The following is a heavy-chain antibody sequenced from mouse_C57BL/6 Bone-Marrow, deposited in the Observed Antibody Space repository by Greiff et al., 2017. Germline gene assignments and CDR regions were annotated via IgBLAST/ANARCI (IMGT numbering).Heavy chain of an antibody. CDR2: ISNLAYSI. CDR1: GFTFSDYG. V-gene: IGHV5-15*01. D-gene: IGHD1-1*01. J-gene: IGHJ4*01. Sequence: EVKLMESGGGLVQPGGSLKLSCAASGFTFSDYGMAWVRQAPRKGPEWVAFISNLAYSIYYADTVTGRFTISRENAKNTLYLEMSSLRSEDTAMYYCARPVARGYYAMDYWGQGTSVTVSS. CDR3: ARPVARGYYAMDY.